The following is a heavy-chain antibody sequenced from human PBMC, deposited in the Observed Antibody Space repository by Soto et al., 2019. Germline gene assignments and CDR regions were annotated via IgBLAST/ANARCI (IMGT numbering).Heavy chain of an antibody. Sequence: SETLSLTCTVSGGSINNSSFYWGWVRQPPGKRLEWIGSIYYSGSAYYNPSLKSRLTISVDTSKNQFSLNLSSVTAADTAVYFCARRPLVRGIIPYYFDSWCQGTLVTVSS. CDR1: GGSINNSSFY. CDR2: IYYSGSA. D-gene: IGHD3-10*01. V-gene: IGHV4-39*01. CDR3: ARRPLVRGIIPYYFDS. J-gene: IGHJ4*02.